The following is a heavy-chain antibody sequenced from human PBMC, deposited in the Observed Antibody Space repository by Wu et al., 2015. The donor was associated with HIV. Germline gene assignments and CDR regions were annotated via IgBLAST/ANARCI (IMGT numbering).Heavy chain of an antibody. CDR2: ISAQNGNT. Sequence: VQLMQSGGEVKKPGASVKVACKSSGYIFSDYGINWVRQAPGEGLEWMGWISAQNGNTKYAQKFQGRVTMTTDASSSTAYMELRSLRSDDTAVYFXARGHYYDSSSSPMYWGPGTGSPSPQ. V-gene: IGHV1-18*01. D-gene: IGHD3-22*01. CDR1: GYIFSDYG. CDR3: ARGHYYDSSSSPMY. J-gene: IGHJ4*02.